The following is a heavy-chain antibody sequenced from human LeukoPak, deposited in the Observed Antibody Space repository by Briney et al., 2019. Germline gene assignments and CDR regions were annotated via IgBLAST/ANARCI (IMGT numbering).Heavy chain of an antibody. Sequence: PGRSLRLSCAASGFTFSSYGMHWVRQAPGKGLEWVAVISYDGSNKYYADSVKGRFTISRDNSKNTLYLQMNSLRAEDTAVYYCAKDPDKVAHSSSWIPSHYYYYYMDVWGKGTTVTVSS. CDR3: AKDPDKVAHSSSWIPSHYYYYYMDV. J-gene: IGHJ6*03. CDR1: GFTFSSYG. D-gene: IGHD6-13*01. V-gene: IGHV3-30*18. CDR2: ISYDGSNK.